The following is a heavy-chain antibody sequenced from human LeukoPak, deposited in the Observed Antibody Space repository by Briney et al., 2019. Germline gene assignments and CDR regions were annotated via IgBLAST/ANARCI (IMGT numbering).Heavy chain of an antibody. CDR1: GGSFSGYY. D-gene: IGHD4-17*01. CDR2: INHSGST. Sequence: PSETLSLTCAVYGGSFSGYYWSWIRQPPGKGLEWIGEINHSGSTNYNPSLKSRVTISVDTSKNQFSLKLSSVTAADTAVYYCARERMTTVTTRRAWFDPWGQGTLVTVSS. J-gene: IGHJ5*02. CDR3: ARERMTTVTTRRAWFDP. V-gene: IGHV4-34*01.